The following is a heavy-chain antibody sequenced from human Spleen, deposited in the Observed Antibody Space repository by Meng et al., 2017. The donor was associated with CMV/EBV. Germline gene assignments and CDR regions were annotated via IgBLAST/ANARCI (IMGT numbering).Heavy chain of an antibody. V-gene: IGHV3-7*01. J-gene: IGHJ4*02. CDR2: INKDGNEK. CDR1: GRTFWGYW. CDR3: ATTPNPFDS. Sequence: CLYLGAFGRTFWGYWVAGVRQAWGKGLEWVDNINKDGNEKHYVESVKGRFTISRDDAKKSLYLQMNSLRVEDTAVYYCATTPNPFDSWGPGTLVTVSS.